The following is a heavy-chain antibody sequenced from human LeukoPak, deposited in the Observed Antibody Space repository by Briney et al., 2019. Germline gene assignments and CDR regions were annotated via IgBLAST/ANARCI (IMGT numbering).Heavy chain of an antibody. Sequence: GGSLRLSCAASGFTFSDYYMSWIRQAPGKELEWVSYISSSGSTYYADSVKGRFTISRDNSKNTLYLQMNSLRAEDTAVYYCARGRYSGYDGSYYFDYWGQGTLVTVSS. CDR1: GFTFSDYY. CDR3: ARGRYSGYDGSYYFDY. J-gene: IGHJ4*02. V-gene: IGHV3-66*01. CDR2: ISSSGST. D-gene: IGHD5-12*01.